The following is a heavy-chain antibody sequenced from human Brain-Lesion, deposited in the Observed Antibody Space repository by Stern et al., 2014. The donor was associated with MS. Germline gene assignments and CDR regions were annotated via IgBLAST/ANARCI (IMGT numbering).Heavy chain of an antibody. D-gene: IGHD5-18*01. J-gene: IGHJ6*02. CDR2: INRGSDYI. CDR3: ARVETPLADFYYYYGMDV. CDR1: GFTFSSYT. Sequence: EDQLVEFGGGLVKPGGSLRLSCAASGFTFSSYTMNWVRQAPGKGLEWVSSINRGSDYIYYADSVKGRFTISRDNAKNSLYLQMNSLRAEDTALYYCARVETPLADFYYYYGMDVWGQGTTVTVSS. V-gene: IGHV3-21*01.